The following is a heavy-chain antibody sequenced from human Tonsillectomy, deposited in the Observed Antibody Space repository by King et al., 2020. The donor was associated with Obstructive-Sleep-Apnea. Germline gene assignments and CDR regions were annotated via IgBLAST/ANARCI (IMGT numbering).Heavy chain of an antibody. CDR1: GFTFDDYV. J-gene: IGHJ4*02. CDR2: INWNGGST. D-gene: IGHD3-9*01. Sequence: QLVQSGGGVVRPGGSLRLSCAASGFTFDDYVMSWVRQAPGKGLEWVSGINWNGGSTVYADSVKGRFTISRDNAKNSLYLQMNSLRAEDTALYHCARGPSYDILTGYYPDYWGQGTLVTVSS. CDR3: ARGPSYDILTGYYPDY. V-gene: IGHV3-20*01.